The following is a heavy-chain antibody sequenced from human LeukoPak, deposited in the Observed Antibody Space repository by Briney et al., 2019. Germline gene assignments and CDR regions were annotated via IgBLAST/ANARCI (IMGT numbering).Heavy chain of an antibody. Sequence: SVKVSCKASAATFSSYGISWVRQAPGQGLEWMGGIIPIFGTANYAQKFQGRVTITADESTSTAYMELSSLRSEDTAVYYCARDGNNWNDYYYYYMDVWGKGTTVTV. D-gene: IGHD1-20*01. CDR1: AATFSSYG. V-gene: IGHV1-69*13. CDR3: ARDGNNWNDYYYYYMDV. CDR2: IIPIFGTA. J-gene: IGHJ6*03.